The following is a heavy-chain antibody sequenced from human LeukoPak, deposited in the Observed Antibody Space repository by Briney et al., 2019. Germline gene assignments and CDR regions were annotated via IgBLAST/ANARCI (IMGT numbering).Heavy chain of an antibody. CDR3: ARGWLQLRVDY. D-gene: IGHD5-24*01. Sequence: GASVRVSCKASGYTFTGYYMHWVRQAPGQNLEWMGWINPNSGGTNYAQKSQGRVTMTRDTSSSTAYMELRNIRSDDTAIYYCARGWLQLRVDYWGQGTRVTVSS. CDR1: GYTFTGYY. V-gene: IGHV1-2*02. CDR2: INPNSGGT. J-gene: IGHJ4*02.